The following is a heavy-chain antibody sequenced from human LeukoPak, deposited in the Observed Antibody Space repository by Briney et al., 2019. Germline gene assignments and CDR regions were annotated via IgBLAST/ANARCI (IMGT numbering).Heavy chain of an antibody. D-gene: IGHD3-22*01. CDR3: ARVSDSSGYYLFDY. CDR2: IFYSGST. V-gene: IGHV4-59*12. Sequence: PSETLSLTCTVSGGSISSYYWSWIRQSPGKGLEWIGYIFYSGSTNYNPSLKSRVTISIDTSKNHFSLKLSSVTAADTAVYYCARVSDSSGYYLFDYWGQGTLVTVSS. J-gene: IGHJ4*02. CDR1: GGSISSYY.